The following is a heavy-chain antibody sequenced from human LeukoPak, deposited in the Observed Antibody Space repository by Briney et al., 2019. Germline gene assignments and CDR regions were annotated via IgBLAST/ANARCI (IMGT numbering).Heavy chain of an antibody. J-gene: IGHJ4*02. V-gene: IGHV3-21*01. CDR3: ARDRAVAPNLGFDY. CDR2: ISSSSSYI. Sequence: GGSLRLSCAASGFTFSSYSMNWVRQAPGKGLEWVSSISSSSSYIYYADSVKGRFTISRDNAKNSLYLQMNSLRAEGTAVYYCARDRAVAPNLGFDYWGQGTLVTVSS. D-gene: IGHD6-19*01. CDR1: GFTFSSYS.